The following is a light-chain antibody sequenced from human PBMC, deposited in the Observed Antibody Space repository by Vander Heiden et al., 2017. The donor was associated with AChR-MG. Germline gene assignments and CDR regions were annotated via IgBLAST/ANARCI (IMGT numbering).Light chain of an antibody. Sequence: QTVVTQEPSFPASPGGTVTLTCGLSSGSVSSRYYPSWYQQTPGQAPRTLVFSTNTRSSGVPERFSGSILGNKAALTITGAQAHDESEYYCLLYMGSGVWVFGGGTKLTVL. J-gene: IGLJ3*02. CDR2: STN. V-gene: IGLV8-61*01. CDR3: LLYMGSGVWV. CDR1: SGSVSSRYY.